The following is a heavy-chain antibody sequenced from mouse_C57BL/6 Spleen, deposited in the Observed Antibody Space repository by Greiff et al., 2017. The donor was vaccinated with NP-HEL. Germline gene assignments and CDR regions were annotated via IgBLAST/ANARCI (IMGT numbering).Heavy chain of an antibody. CDR3: ARLFTTVVATGY. J-gene: IGHJ2*01. Sequence: QVQLQQSGAELVMPGASVKLSCKASGYTFTSYWMHWVKQRPGQGLEWIGEIDPSDSYTNYNQKFKGKSTLTVDKSSSTAYMQLSSLTSEDSAVYYCARLFTTVVATGYWGQGTTLTVSS. CDR2: IDPSDSYT. V-gene: IGHV1-69*01. CDR1: GYTFTSYW. D-gene: IGHD1-1*01.